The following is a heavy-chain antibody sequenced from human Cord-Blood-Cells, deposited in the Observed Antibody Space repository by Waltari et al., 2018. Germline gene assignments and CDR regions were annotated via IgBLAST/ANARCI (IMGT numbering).Heavy chain of an antibody. CDR3: TTDRIGPSNPDY. V-gene: IGHV3-15*01. CDR1: GFTFSNAW. CDR2: IKSKTDGRTT. J-gene: IGHJ4*02. Sequence: EVQLVESGGGLVKPGGSLRLSCAASGFTFSNAWMSWVRQAPGKGLEWVGRIKSKTDGRTTDYAAPVKGRFTISRDDSKNTLYLQMNSLKTEDTAVYYCTTDRIGPSNPDYWGQGTLVTVSS.